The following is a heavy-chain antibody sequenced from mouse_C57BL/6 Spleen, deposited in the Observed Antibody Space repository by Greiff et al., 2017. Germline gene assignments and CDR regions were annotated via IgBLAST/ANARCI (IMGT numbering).Heavy chain of an antibody. D-gene: IGHD1-1*01. Sequence: VQLQQSGPELVKPGASVKISCKASGYTFTDYYMNWVKQSHGKSLEWIGDINPNNGGTSYNQKFKGKATLTVDKSSSTAYMELRSLTSEDSAVYYCARSFITTVYYAMDYWGQGTSVTVSS. CDR3: ARSFITTVYYAMDY. CDR2: INPNNGGT. CDR1: GYTFTDYY. J-gene: IGHJ4*01. V-gene: IGHV1-26*01.